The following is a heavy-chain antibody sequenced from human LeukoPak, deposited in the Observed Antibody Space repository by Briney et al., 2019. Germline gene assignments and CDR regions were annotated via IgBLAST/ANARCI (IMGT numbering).Heavy chain of an antibody. D-gene: IGHD3-22*01. V-gene: IGHV3-7*01. CDR1: GFTFSSYW. Sequence: GGSLRLSCAASGFTFSSYWMSWVRQAPGKGLEWVANIKQDGSEKYYVDSVKGRFTIPRDNAKNSMYLQMNSLRAEDTAVYYCARDHDSSGYYYSHSPDAFDIWGQGTMVTVSS. CDR2: IKQDGSEK. J-gene: IGHJ3*02. CDR3: ARDHDSSGYYYSHSPDAFDI.